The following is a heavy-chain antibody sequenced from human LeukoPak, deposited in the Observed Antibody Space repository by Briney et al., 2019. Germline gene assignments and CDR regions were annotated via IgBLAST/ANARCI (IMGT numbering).Heavy chain of an antibody. CDR2: ISSSSSYI. V-gene: IGHV3-21*01. D-gene: IGHD2-15*01. CDR3: ASHVVVVAAMVY. J-gene: IGHJ4*02. CDR1: GFTFSSYS. Sequence: GGSLKLSCAASGFTFSSYSMNWVRQAPGKGLEWVSSISSSSSYIYYADSVKGRFTISRDNAKNSLYLQMNSLRAEDTAVYYCASHVVVVAAMVYWGQGTLVTVSS.